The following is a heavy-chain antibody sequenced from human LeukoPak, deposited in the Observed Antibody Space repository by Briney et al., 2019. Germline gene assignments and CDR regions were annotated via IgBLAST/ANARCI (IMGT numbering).Heavy chain of an antibody. J-gene: IGHJ4*02. CDR2: ISASRGST. Sequence: GGSLRLSCAASGFTFGTSAMSWVRQAPGKGLEWVSSISASRGSTYYADSVKGRFTISSDNSKNTLYLQMNSLRAEDTAVYYCAKVGSSSWYGSSPYYFDYWGQGTLVTVSS. V-gene: IGHV3-23*01. CDR1: GFTFGTSA. CDR3: AKVGSSSWYGSSPYYFDY. D-gene: IGHD6-13*01.